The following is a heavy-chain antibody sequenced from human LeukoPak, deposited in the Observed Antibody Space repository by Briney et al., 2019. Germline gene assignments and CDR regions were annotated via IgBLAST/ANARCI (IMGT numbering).Heavy chain of an antibody. CDR3: ARDPRDGYGHFDY. V-gene: IGHV3-66*02. CDR1: GFTFGGNH. CDR2: IYSDGDT. Sequence: QSGGSLRLSCVVSGFTFGGNHMNWVRQAPGKGLEWVSVIYSDGDTYYADSVKGRFTISRDSSRNTLSLQMNSLKPEDTAVYYCARDPRDGYGHFDYWGQGTLVTVSS. D-gene: IGHD5-24*01. J-gene: IGHJ4*02.